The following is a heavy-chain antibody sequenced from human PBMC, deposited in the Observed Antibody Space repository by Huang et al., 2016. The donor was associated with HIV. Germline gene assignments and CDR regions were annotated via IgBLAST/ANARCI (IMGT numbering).Heavy chain of an antibody. CDR1: GHSMNSDY. CDR2: AYYTGAT. V-gene: IGHV4-59*03. Sequence: QVQLQESGPGLVQPSETLSLFCNVSGHSMNSDYWGWIRQAPGKGLEWVGNAYYTGATEYSTALKSRVSISLDSSNSQFSLKVSSVTTADTALYYGVSGSYYLTIWGKGTTVTVSS. D-gene: IGHD1-26*01. CDR3: VSGSYYLTI. J-gene: IGHJ6*04.